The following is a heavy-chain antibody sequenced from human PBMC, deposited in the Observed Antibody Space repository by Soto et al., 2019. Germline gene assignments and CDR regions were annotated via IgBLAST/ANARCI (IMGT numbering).Heavy chain of an antibody. V-gene: IGHV1-46*01. Sequence: QVQLVQSGAEVKKPGASVNISCKSSGYTFTSYYMHWVRQAPGQGLEWMGMINPSGGSTNYAQRFQGRVTMTRDTSTSTVYMDLSDLRSEDTAVYYCARGFCTTTTCLVGDFWGQGTLVTVSS. CDR1: GYTFTSYY. J-gene: IGHJ4*02. CDR3: ARGFCTTTTCLVGDF. CDR2: INPSGGST. D-gene: IGHD2-2*01.